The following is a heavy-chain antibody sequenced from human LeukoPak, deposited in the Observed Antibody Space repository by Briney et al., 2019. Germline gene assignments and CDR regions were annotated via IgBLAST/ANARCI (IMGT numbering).Heavy chain of an antibody. CDR1: GYTFTSYY. D-gene: IGHD3-10*01. J-gene: IGHJ3*02. Sequence: GASVKVSCKASGYTFTSYYMHWVRQAPGQGLEWMGIINPSGGSTSYAQKFQGRVTMTRDTSTNTAYMELRSLRYDDTGVYYCARDEFYGSASAGDDGFDMWGQGTMVTVS. V-gene: IGHV1-46*01. CDR3: ARDEFYGSASAGDDGFDM. CDR2: INPSGGST.